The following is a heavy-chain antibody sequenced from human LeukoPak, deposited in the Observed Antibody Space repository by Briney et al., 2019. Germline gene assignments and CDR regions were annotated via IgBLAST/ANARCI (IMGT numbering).Heavy chain of an antibody. Sequence: SETLSLTCTVSGGSISSSSYYWGWIRQPPGKGLEWIGSIYYSGSTYYNPSLKSRVTISVDTSKNQFSLKLSPVTAADTAVYYCARHSHWFDPWGQGTLVTVSS. CDR1: GGSISSSSYY. CDR3: ARHSHWFDP. CDR2: IYYSGST. J-gene: IGHJ5*02. V-gene: IGHV4-39*01.